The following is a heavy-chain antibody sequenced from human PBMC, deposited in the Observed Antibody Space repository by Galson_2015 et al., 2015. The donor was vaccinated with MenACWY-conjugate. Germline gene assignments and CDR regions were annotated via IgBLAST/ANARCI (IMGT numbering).Heavy chain of an antibody. J-gene: IGHJ4*02. V-gene: IGHV3-23*01. Sequence: SLRLSCAASGFTFSSYAMSWVRQAPGKGLEWVSAISGSGGSTYYADSVKGRFTISRDNSKNTLYLQMNSLRAEDTAVYYCAKDLSDSVTPFDYWGQGTLVTVSS. D-gene: IGHD1-14*01. CDR2: ISGSGGST. CDR3: AKDLSDSVTPFDY. CDR1: GFTFSSYA.